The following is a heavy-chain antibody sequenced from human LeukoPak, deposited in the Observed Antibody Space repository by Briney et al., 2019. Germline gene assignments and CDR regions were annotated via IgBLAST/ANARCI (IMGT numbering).Heavy chain of an antibody. V-gene: IGHV5-51*01. Sequence: GESLKISCKGSGYSFTSYWIGWVRQMPGKGLEWMGIIYPGDSDTRYSPSFQGQVTISADKSISTAYLQWGSLEASDTAMYYCARQNRYGTDWPSDAFDTWGQGTMVTVSS. CDR2: IYPGDSDT. CDR1: GYSFTSYW. D-gene: IGHD3-9*01. J-gene: IGHJ3*02. CDR3: ARQNRYGTDWPSDAFDT.